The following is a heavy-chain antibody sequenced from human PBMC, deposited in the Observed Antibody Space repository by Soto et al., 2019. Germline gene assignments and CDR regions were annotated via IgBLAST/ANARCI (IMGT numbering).Heavy chain of an antibody. CDR2: VYPGDSDT. Sequence: EVQLVQSGAEVKKPGEPLKISCKASGYNFRTYWIGWVRQMPGRGLEWMAFVYPGDSDTRYSPSFQGQVTVSADRSITTAYLQWSSLQASDTAMYYCARQKENWSYVNFDQWGQGTLVTVSS. J-gene: IGHJ4*02. CDR1: GYNFRTYW. V-gene: IGHV5-51*01. CDR3: ARQKENWSYVNFDQ. D-gene: IGHD3-16*01.